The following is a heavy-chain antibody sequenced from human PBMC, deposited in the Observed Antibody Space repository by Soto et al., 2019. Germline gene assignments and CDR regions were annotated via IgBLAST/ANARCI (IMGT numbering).Heavy chain of an antibody. CDR1: GGSITSDDYY. Sequence: PSETLSLTCTVSGGSITSDDYYWNYIRQPPGKGLEWIGYVSYSGSTYYNPSLKSRLTMSVDTSKNQFSLNLRSVTAADTAVYYCAREVNNYYGLDVWGQDTTATV. CDR3: AREVNNYYGLDV. D-gene: IGHD3-10*01. CDR2: VSYSGST. V-gene: IGHV4-30-4*01. J-gene: IGHJ6*02.